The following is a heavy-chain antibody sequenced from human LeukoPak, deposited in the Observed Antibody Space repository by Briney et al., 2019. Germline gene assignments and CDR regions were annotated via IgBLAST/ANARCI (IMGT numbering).Heavy chain of an antibody. D-gene: IGHD3-16*01. CDR3: ARHWGYFQH. V-gene: IGHV4-38-2*02. CDR2: IHHSGST. J-gene: IGHJ1*01. CDR1: GYSISSGYY. Sequence: SETLSLTCTVSGYSISSGYYWGWIRQPPGKGLEWIGSIHHSGSTYYNPSLKSRVTISVDTSKNQFSLKLSSVTAADTAVYYCARHWGYFQHWGQGTLVTVSS.